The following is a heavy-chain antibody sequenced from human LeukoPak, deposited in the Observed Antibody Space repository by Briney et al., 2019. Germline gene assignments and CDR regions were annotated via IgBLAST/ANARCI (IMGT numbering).Heavy chain of an antibody. J-gene: IGHJ4*02. CDR1: GYTFTNYG. D-gene: IGHD4-17*01. V-gene: IGHV1-18*01. CDR2: ISAYNGNT. CDR3: ALLDEYGDSRGD. Sequence: ASVKVPCKASGYTFTNYGISWVRQAPGQGLEWMGWISAYNGNTKYVQKFQGRVTMTTDTSTSTAYMELRSLRSDDTAVYFCALLDEYGDSRGDWGQGTLVTVSS.